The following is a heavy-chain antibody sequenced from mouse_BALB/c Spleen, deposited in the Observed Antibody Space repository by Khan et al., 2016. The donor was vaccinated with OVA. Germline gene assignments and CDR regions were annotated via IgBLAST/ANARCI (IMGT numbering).Heavy chain of an antibody. CDR2: ISYSDST. CDR3: ARGNYYGYYFDY. Sequence: EVQLQESGPGLVKPSQSLSLTCTVTGYSITSNYAWNWIRQFPGNKLEWMGYISYSDSTSYNPSLKSRISITRDTSQHQFFLQLNSVTTEDTATYYCARGNYYGYYFDYWGQGTTLTVSS. V-gene: IGHV3-2*02. CDR1: GYSITSNYA. J-gene: IGHJ2*01. D-gene: IGHD1-1*01.